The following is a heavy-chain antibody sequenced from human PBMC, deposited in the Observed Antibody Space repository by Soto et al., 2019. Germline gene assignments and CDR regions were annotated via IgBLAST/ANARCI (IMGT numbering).Heavy chain of an antibody. Sequence: QVQLVESGGGVVQPGRSLRLSCAASGFTFSRYGMHWVRQAPGKGQEWVAVIWYDGSNKYYADSVKGRFTISRDNSKNTLYLQMDSLSAEDTAVYYCARDLRIVATAWGYFDYWGQGTLVTVSS. D-gene: IGHD5-12*01. CDR1: GFTFSRYG. CDR2: IWYDGSNK. V-gene: IGHV3-33*01. J-gene: IGHJ4*02. CDR3: ARDLRIVATAWGYFDY.